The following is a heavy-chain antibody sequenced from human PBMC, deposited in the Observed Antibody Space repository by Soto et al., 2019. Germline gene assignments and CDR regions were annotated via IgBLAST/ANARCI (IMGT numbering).Heavy chain of an antibody. CDR3: VGPEYSGYDI. Sequence: SETLSLTCTVSGGYISSSSYYWGWIRQPPGKGLEWIGSIYYSGSTYYNPSLKSRVTISVDTSKNQFSLKLSSVTAADTAVYYCVGPEYSGYDIWGQGTMVTVSS. V-gene: IGHV4-39*01. J-gene: IGHJ3*02. CDR2: IYYSGST. CDR1: GGYISSSSYY. D-gene: IGHD5-12*01.